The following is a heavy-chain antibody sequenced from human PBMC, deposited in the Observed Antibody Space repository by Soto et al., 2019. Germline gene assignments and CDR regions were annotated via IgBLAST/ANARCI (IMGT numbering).Heavy chain of an antibody. CDR3: ARGALLLRYFDWLSHFDY. Sequence: EVQLVESGGGLVKPGGSLRLSCAASGFTFSSYSMNWVRQAPGKGLEWVSSISSSSSYIYYADSVKGRFTISRDNAKNSLYLQMNSLRAEDTAVYYCARGALLLRYFDWLSHFDYWGQGTLVTVSS. CDR2: ISSSSSYI. J-gene: IGHJ4*02. CDR1: GFTFSSYS. V-gene: IGHV3-21*01. D-gene: IGHD3-9*01.